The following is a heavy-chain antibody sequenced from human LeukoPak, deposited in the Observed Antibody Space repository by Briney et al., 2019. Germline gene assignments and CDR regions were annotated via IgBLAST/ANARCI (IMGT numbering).Heavy chain of an antibody. Sequence: SETLSLTCTVSGGSISSSSYYWGWIRQPPGKGLEWIGRIYTSGSTNYNPSLKSRVTMSVDTSKNQSSLKLSSVTAADTAVYYCARDPQSREAIAAAGIDAFDIWGQGTMVTVSS. D-gene: IGHD6-13*01. J-gene: IGHJ3*02. V-gene: IGHV4-39*07. CDR2: IYTSGST. CDR3: ARDPQSREAIAAAGIDAFDI. CDR1: GGSISSSSYY.